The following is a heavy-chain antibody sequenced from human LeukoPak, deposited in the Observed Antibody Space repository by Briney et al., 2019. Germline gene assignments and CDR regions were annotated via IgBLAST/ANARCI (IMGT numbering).Heavy chain of an antibody. CDR1: GGSFGGYY. CDR2: INHSGST. CDR3: ARGGHYGSGSSFDY. J-gene: IGHJ4*02. V-gene: IGHV4-34*01. Sequence: PSETLSLTCAVYGGSFGGYYWSWIRQPPGKGLEWIGEINHSGSTNYNPSLKSRVTISVDTSKNQFSLKLSSVTAADTAVYYCARGGHYGSGSSFDYWGQGTLVTVSS. D-gene: IGHD3-10*01.